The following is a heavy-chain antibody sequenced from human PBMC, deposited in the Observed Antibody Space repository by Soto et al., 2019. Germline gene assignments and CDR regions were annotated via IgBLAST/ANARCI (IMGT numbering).Heavy chain of an antibody. CDR2: IYYSGST. CDR1: GGSVSSSSYY. J-gene: IGHJ4*02. D-gene: IGHD6-13*01. V-gene: IGHV4-61*01. Sequence: NPSETLSLTCTVSGGSVSSSSYYWSWIRQPPGKGLEWIGYIYYSGSTNYNPSLKSRVTISVDTSKNQFSPKLSSVTAADTAVYYCAREEAAAGGGDYWGQGTLVTVSS. CDR3: AREEAAAGGGDY.